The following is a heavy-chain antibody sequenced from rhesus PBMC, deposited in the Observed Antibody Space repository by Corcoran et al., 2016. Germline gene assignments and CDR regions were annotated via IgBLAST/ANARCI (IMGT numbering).Heavy chain of an antibody. CDR3: AKGTYCSGAVCYADY. CDR2: FDSGGGST. Sequence: VQLQESGPGLVNPSATLSLTCTVSGASISRYWWSWLSPAPGKGLEWISAFDSGGGSTYYADSVKGRFTISRDNSKNTLSLQMNSLRAEDTAVYYCAKGTYCSGAVCYADYWGQGVLVTVSS. J-gene: IGHJ4*01. V-gene: IGHV3S25*01. D-gene: IGHD2-8*01. CDR1: GASISRYW.